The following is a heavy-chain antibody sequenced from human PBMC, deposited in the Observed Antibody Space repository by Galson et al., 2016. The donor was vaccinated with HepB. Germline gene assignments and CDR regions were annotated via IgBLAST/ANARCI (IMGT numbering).Heavy chain of an antibody. CDR2: IIPIFGTA. Sequence: SVKVSCKASGGTFSSYAISWVRQAPGQGLEWMGGIIPIFGTANYAQKFQGRVTITADESTSTANMELSSLKSEDTAVYYCARSLSYTSALRYDYWGQGTLVTVSS. D-gene: IGHD6-25*01. CDR1: GGTFSSYA. V-gene: IGHV1-69*13. CDR3: ARSLSYTSALRYDY. J-gene: IGHJ4*02.